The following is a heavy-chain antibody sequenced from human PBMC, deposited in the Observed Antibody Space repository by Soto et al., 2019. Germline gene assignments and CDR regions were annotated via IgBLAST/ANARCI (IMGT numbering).Heavy chain of an antibody. V-gene: IGHV4-59*01. CDR3: ARSDGRY. CDR1: GGSISSYY. J-gene: IGHJ4*02. Sequence: SETLSLTCTVSGGSISSYYWSWIRQPPGKGLEWIGYIYYSGSTSYNPSPKSRVTISVDTSKNQFSLKLSSVTAADTAVYYCARSDGRYWGQGTLVTVSS. CDR2: IYYSGST.